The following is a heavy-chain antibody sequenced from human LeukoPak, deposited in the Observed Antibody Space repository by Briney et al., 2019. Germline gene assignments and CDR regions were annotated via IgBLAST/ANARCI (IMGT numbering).Heavy chain of an antibody. J-gene: IGHJ4*02. Sequence: ASVKVSCKSSQYTFTGYYMHWVREAPGQGLEWMGRMNPNSGGTNYAQMLAGWGTRTRDKSISTTYMELSRLRADDTAVYYCARDPSSSWTYYFDYWGQGTLVTVSS. CDR1: QYTFTGYY. CDR2: MNPNSGGT. V-gene: IGHV1-2*04. D-gene: IGHD6-13*01. CDR3: ARDPSSSWTYYFDY.